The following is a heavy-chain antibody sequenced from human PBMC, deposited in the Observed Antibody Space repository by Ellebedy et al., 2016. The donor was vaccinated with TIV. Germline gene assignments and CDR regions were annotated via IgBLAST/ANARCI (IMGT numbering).Heavy chain of an antibody. CDR3: ARAGGAYCGGDCYFPEAPFDY. V-gene: IGHV4-61*01. CDR2: IYYSGST. J-gene: IGHJ4*02. CDR1: GGSVSSGSYY. D-gene: IGHD2-21*02. Sequence: SETLSLTXTVSGGSVSSGSYYWSWIRQPPGKGLEWIGYIYYSGSTNYNPSLKSRVTISVDTSKNQFSLKLSSVTAADTAVYYCARAGGAYCGGDCYFPEAPFDYWGQGTLVTVSS.